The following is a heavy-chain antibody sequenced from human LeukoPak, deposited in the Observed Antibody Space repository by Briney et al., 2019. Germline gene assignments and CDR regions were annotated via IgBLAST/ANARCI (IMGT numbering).Heavy chain of an antibody. CDR3: AREGLNMVRGVIPKEAWGWFDP. CDR2: ISHRGST. D-gene: IGHD3-10*01. V-gene: IGHV4-34*01. J-gene: IGHJ5*02. CDR1: SGSFSGYH. Sequence: SETLSLTCAVYSGSFSGYHWSWIRQPPGKGLEWIGEISHRGSTNYNPSLKSRVTISVDTSKNQFSLKLSSVTAADTAVYYCAREGLNMVRGVIPKEAWGWFDPWGQGTLVTVSS.